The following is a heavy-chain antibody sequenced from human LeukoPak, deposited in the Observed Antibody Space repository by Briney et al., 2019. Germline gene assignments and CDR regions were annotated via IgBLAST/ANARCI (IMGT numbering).Heavy chain of an antibody. V-gene: IGHV4-30-2*01. CDR3: ARTSIAARRANAFDI. D-gene: IGHD6-6*01. CDR1: GGSISSGGYS. Sequence: PSQTLSLTCAVSGGSISSGGYSWSWIRQPPGKGLEWIGYIYHSGSTYYNPSLKSRVTISVDRSKNQFSLKLSSVTAADTAVYYCARTSIAARRANAFDIWGQGTMVTVSS. CDR2: IYHSGST. J-gene: IGHJ3*02.